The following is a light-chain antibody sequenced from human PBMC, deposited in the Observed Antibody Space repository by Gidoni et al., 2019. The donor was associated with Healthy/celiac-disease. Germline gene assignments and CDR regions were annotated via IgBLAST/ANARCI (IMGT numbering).Light chain of an antibody. Sequence: DIQTTQSASSLSASVGDRVTITCRASQRISSYLNWYQQKPGKAPKLLIYAASSLQSGVPSRFSGSGSGTDFTLTISSLQPEDFATYSCQQSYSTPLTFGGETRVEIK. CDR3: QQSYSTPLT. V-gene: IGKV1-39*01. CDR1: QRISSY. J-gene: IGKJ4*01. CDR2: AAS.